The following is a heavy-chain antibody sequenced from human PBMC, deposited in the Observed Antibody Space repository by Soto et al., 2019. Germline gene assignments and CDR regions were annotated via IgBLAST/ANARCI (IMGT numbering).Heavy chain of an antibody. J-gene: IGHJ4*02. V-gene: IGHV3-30*18. CDR2: ISYDGSNK. CDR3: AKDYFGSGRYYARFEY. Sequence: QVQLVESGGGVVQPGTSLRLSCAASGFTFSSYGMHWVRQAPGKGLEWVAVISYDGSNKYYADSVKGRFTISRDNSKNTLYLQMNTLRPEDTAVYYCAKDYFGSGRYYARFEYWGQGTLVTVSP. D-gene: IGHD3-10*01. CDR1: GFTFSSYG.